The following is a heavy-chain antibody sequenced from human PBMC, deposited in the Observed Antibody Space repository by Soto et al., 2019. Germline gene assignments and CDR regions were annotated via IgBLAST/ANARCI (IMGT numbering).Heavy chain of an antibody. Sequence: QVQLVQSGAEVKKPGASVKVSCKASGYTLTHYYMHWVRQAPGQGPAWVGVINPSTLVTSYAQKFQGRVTMTRDTSTSTVYMELNSLISEDTAVYYCARNGQTYDYYFFDNWGQGTLVTVSS. J-gene: IGHJ4*02. CDR2: INPSTLVT. D-gene: IGHD5-12*01. CDR1: GYTLTHYY. CDR3: ARNGQTYDYYFFDN. V-gene: IGHV1-46*01.